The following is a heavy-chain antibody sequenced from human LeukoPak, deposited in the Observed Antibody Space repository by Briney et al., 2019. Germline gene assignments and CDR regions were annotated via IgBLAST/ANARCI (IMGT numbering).Heavy chain of an antibody. V-gene: IGHV3-21*01. Sequence: PGGSLRLSCAASGFSFSGHDMNWVRQAPGKGLEWVSSISFSSTYIYYPDSVRGRFTISRDNAKNSLYLQMNSLRVEDTAVYYCARADCSSSTCYLRRSWFDPWGQGTLVTVSS. D-gene: IGHD2-2*01. CDR2: ISFSSTYI. CDR3: ARADCSSSTCYLRRSWFDP. CDR1: GFSFSGHD. J-gene: IGHJ5*02.